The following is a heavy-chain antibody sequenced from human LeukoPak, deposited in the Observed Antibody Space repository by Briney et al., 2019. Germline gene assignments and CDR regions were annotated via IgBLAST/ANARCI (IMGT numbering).Heavy chain of an antibody. CDR1: GFTFSSYR. CDR2: IKQDGSEK. Sequence: GGSLRLSCAASGFTFSSYRMSWVRQAPGKGLEWVANIKQDGSEKYYVDSVKGRFTISRDNAKNSLYLQMNSLRAEDTAVYYCARRRGSYCFDFWGQGTLVTVSS. J-gene: IGHJ4*02. V-gene: IGHV3-7*01. D-gene: IGHD1-26*01. CDR3: ARRRGSYCFDF.